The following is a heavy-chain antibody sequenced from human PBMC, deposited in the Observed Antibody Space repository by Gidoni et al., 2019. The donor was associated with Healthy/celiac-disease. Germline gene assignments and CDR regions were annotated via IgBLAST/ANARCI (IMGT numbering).Heavy chain of an antibody. D-gene: IGHD3-22*01. Sequence: EVQLVESGGGLVKPGGSLRLSCAASGFTFSSYSMNWVRQAPGKGLEWVSSISSSSSYIYYADSVKGRFTISRDNAKNSLYLQMNSLRAEDTAVYYCARGTPYYDSSGYPSTSYYYMDVWGKGTTVTVSS. CDR3: ARGTPYYDSSGYPSTSYYYMDV. CDR2: ISSSSSYI. J-gene: IGHJ6*03. V-gene: IGHV3-21*01. CDR1: GFTFSSYS.